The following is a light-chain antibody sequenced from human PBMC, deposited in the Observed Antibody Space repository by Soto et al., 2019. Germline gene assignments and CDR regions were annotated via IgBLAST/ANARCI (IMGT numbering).Light chain of an antibody. CDR2: DVN. Sequence: QSVLTQPRSVSGSPGQPVTISCTGTSSDVGGYNYVSWYQQHPGRAPKLMIYDVNKRPSGVPDRFSGSKSADTASLTISGLQADDEADYYCCSYAGSFTFVFGAGTKLTVL. J-gene: IGLJ1*01. CDR3: CSYAGSFTFV. V-gene: IGLV2-11*01. CDR1: SSDVGGYNY.